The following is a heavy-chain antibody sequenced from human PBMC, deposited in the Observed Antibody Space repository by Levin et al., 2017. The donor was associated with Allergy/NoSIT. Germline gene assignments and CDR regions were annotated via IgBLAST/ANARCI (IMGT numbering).Heavy chain of an antibody. CDR1: GASISSGGYY. J-gene: IGHJ5*02. CDR2: IYYSGST. Sequence: PSETLSLTCTVSGASISSGGYYWSWIRQHPGRGLEWIGYIYYSGSTYYNPSLKSRVTISVDTSKNQFSLKLSSVTAADTAVYYCARDSYSDWFDPWGQGTLVTVSS. CDR3: ARDSYSDWFDP. V-gene: IGHV4-31*03. D-gene: IGHD4-11*01.